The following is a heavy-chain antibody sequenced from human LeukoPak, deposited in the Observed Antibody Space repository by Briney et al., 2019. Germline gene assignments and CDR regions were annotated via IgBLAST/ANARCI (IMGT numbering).Heavy chain of an antibody. CDR2: ISAYNGNT. CDR1: GYTFTSYG. CDR3: ARDQSYDSSGYYPPLGY. D-gene: IGHD3-22*01. V-gene: IGHV1-18*01. Sequence: GASVKVSCKASGYTFTSYGISWVRQAPGQGLEWMGWISAYNGNTNYAQKLQGRVTMTTDTSTSTAYMELRSLRSDDTAVYYCARDQSYDSSGYYPPLGYWGQGTLVTVSS. J-gene: IGHJ4*02.